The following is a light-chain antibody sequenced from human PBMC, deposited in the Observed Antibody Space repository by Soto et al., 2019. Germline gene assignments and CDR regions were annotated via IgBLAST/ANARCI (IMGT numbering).Light chain of an antibody. V-gene: IGKV1D-12*01. CDR1: QGISSY. CDR3: QQVYAYPST. J-gene: IGKJ4*01. Sequence: DIQMTQSPSSVSASVGDRVTITCLASQGISSYLAWYQQEPGKAPKLLIHAASTLQSGVPSRFSGSGSGTDFTLIINSLQPEDFATYYCQQVYAYPSTFGGGTKVDIK. CDR2: AAS.